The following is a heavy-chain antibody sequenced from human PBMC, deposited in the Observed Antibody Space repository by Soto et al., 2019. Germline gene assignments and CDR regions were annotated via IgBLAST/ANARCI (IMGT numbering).Heavy chain of an antibody. CDR1: GFSISDYW. J-gene: IGHJ4*02. V-gene: IGHV3-7*01. D-gene: IGHD1-26*01. CDR2: INEDGSEE. CDR3: CHTWV. Sequence: EVQMVESGGGSVQPGGSLRLSCAASGFSISDYWMSWVRQAPGKGLEWVGNINEDGSEENYVDSVKGRFTISRDNARNSLYLQMNSLRVEDTAVYYCCHTWVGGQGTLVTVSS.